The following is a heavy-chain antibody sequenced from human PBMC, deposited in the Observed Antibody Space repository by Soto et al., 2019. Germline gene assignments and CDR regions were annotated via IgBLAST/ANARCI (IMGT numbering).Heavy chain of an antibody. CDR1: GFTFSSYG. V-gene: IGHV3-33*01. D-gene: IGHD6-6*01. CDR3: ARDRAEYSSSVPSFDY. Sequence: QVQLVESGGGVVQPGRSLRLSCAASGFTFSSYGMHWVRQAPGKGLEWVAVIWYDGSNKYYADSVKGRFTISRDNSKNPLYLQMNSLRAEDTAVYYCARDRAEYSSSVPSFDYWGQGTLVTVCS. J-gene: IGHJ4*02. CDR2: IWYDGSNK.